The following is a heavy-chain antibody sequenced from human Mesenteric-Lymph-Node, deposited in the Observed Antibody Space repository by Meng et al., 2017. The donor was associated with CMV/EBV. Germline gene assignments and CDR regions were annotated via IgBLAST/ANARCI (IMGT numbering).Heavy chain of an antibody. J-gene: IGHJ4*02. CDR2: IWYDGTNK. CDR3: AKDRSDYYETFDY. V-gene: IGHV3-33*06. D-gene: IGHD3-22*01. Sequence: GESLKISCAASGFTFSSYGMHWVRQAPGKGLEWVAVIWYDGTNKYYADSVKGRFAISRDNSKNTLYLQMNSLRAEDTAVYYCAKDRSDYYETFDYWGQGTLVTVSS. CDR1: GFTFSSYG.